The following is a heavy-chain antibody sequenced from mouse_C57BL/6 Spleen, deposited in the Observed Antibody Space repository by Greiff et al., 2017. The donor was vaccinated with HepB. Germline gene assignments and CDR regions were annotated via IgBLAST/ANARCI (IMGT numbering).Heavy chain of an antibody. J-gene: IGHJ2*01. D-gene: IGHD1-1*01. V-gene: IGHV1-82*01. CDR2: IYPGDGDT. Sequence: QVQLKESGPELVKPGASVKISCKASGYAFSSSWMNWVKQRPGKGLEWIGRIYPGDGDTNYNGKFKGKATLTADKSSSTAYMQLSSLTSEDSAVYFCARNTLITTGFDYWGQGTTLTVSS. CDR3: ARNTLITTGFDY. CDR1: GYAFSSSW.